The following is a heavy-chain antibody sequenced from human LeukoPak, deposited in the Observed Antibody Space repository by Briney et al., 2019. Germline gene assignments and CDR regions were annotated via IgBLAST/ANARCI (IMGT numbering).Heavy chain of an antibody. CDR2: ITGSGGSA. CDR3: AKVSWSASDRHC. CDR1: GLTFNSYD. J-gene: IGHJ4*02. V-gene: IGHV3-23*01. Sequence: GGSLRLSCAASGLTFNSYDLSWVRQAPGKGLDWVSGITGSGGSAFYADSVKGRFTISRVNSKNTLYLQMNSLRAEDTAVYYCAKVSWSASDRHCWGQGTLVTVSS. D-gene: IGHD3-3*01.